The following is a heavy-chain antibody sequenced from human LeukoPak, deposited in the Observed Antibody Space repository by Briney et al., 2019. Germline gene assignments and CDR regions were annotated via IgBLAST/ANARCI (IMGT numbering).Heavy chain of an antibody. D-gene: IGHD6-19*01. Sequence: GASVKVSCKASGYTFTSYGISWVRQAPGQGLGWMGWISAYNGNTNYAQKLQGRVAMTTDTSTSTAYMELRSLRSDDTAVYYCARDRTTYSSGWYERGAFDIWGQGTMVTVSS. V-gene: IGHV1-18*01. J-gene: IGHJ3*02. CDR3: ARDRTTYSSGWYERGAFDI. CDR2: ISAYNGNT. CDR1: GYTFTSYG.